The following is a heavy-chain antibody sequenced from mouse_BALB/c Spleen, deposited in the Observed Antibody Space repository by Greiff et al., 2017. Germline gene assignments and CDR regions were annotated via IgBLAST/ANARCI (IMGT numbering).Heavy chain of an antibody. Sequence: EVKLVESGGGLVKPGGSLKLSCAASGFAFSSYDMSWVRQTPEKRLEWVATISSGGSYTYYPDSVKGRFTISRDNAKNTLYLQMSSLRSEDTAMYYCARHERFDYWGQGTTLTVSS. CDR2: ISSGGSYT. CDR1: GFAFSSYD. CDR3: ARHERFDY. V-gene: IGHV5-9*02. J-gene: IGHJ2*01.